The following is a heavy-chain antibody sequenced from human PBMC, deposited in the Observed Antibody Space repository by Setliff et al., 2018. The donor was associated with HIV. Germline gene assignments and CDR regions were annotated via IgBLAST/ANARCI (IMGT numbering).Heavy chain of an antibody. Sequence: PGGSLRLSCAASGFTFSGYALHWVRQSPGKGLEWVAVMSFEGSNIYYGDSVKGRFTISRDNSKNTLYLQMNSLRAEDTAVYYCASIELAAMVPVDYWGQGTLVTVSS. CDR1: GFTFSGYA. CDR3: ASIELAAMVPVDY. J-gene: IGHJ4*02. D-gene: IGHD5-18*01. V-gene: IGHV3-30*04. CDR2: MSFEGSNI.